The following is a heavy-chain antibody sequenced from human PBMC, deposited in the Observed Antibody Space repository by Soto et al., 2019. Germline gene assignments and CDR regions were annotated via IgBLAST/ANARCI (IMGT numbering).Heavy chain of an antibody. CDR3: ARDSPGNYYDSSCFYGMDV. CDR1: GGSISSGGYY. D-gene: IGHD3-22*01. J-gene: IGHJ6*02. CDR2: IYYSGST. V-gene: IGHV4-31*03. Sequence: QVQLQESGPGLVKPSQTLSLTCTVSGGSISSGGYYWSWIRQHPGKGLEWIGYIYYSGSTYYNPSLKSRVTISVDTSKNQFSLKLSSVTAADTAVYYCARDSPGNYYDSSCFYGMDVWCQGTTVTVSS.